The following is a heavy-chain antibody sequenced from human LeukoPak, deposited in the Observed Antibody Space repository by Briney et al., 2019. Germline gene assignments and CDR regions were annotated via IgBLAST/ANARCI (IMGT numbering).Heavy chain of an antibody. D-gene: IGHD1-7*01. CDR2: IIPIFGTA. V-gene: IGHV1-69*05. CDR1: GGTFSSYA. Sequence: SVKVSCKASGGTFSSYAISWVRQAPGQGLEWMGGIIPIFGTANYAQKFQGRVTITTDESTSTAYMELSSLRSEDTAVYYCARPRITGTYSRDYFDYWGQGTLVTVSS. CDR3: ARPRITGTYSRDYFDY. J-gene: IGHJ4*02.